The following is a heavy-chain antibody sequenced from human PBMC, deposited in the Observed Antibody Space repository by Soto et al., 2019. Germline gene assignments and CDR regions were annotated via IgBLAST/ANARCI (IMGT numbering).Heavy chain of an antibody. CDR2: IHYSGGT. CDR1: GASVSSHS. J-gene: IGHJ5*02. CDR3: ARGGTSGSAVYNWFDP. D-gene: IGHD3-10*01. V-gene: IGHV4-59*02. Sequence: SETLSLTCSVTGASVSSHSWSWIRQSPGKGLEWIGYIHYSGGTNYTPSLRSRVTISVETYKNQLSLNLTSLTAADTAVYYCARGGTSGSAVYNWFDPWGQGTLVTVSS.